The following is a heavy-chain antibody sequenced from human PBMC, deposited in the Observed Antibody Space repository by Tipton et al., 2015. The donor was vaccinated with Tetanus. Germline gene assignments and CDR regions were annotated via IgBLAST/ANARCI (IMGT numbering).Heavy chain of an antibody. CDR2: ISGYNGNT. D-gene: IGHD1-1*01. CDR1: GYTFTSYG. Sequence: QSGAEVKKPGASVKVSCRASGYTFTSYGINWVRQAPGQGLEWMGWISGYNGNTHYAQRFQAIVTMTTDTSTGIAYMELKSLTSGDTAVYYCARGRCFAEVPHSGQGTLVTVSS. V-gene: IGHV1-18*01. J-gene: IGHJ4*02. CDR3: ARGRCFAEVPH.